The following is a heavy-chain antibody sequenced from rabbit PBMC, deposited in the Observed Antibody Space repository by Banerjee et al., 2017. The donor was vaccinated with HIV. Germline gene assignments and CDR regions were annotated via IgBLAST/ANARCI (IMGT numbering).Heavy chain of an antibody. D-gene: IGHD4-1*01. CDR3: ARDLAGVIGWNFGL. Sequence: QEQLVESGGGLGQPEGSLTLTCTASGFSFSGNYYMCWVRQAPRKGLEWIACIVAGSDGLTYYASWAKGRFTISKTSSTTVTLQMTSLTAADTASYFCARDLAGVIGWNFGLWGPGTLVTVS. J-gene: IGHJ6*01. CDR1: GFSFSGNYY. CDR2: IVAGSDGLT. V-gene: IGHV1S45*01.